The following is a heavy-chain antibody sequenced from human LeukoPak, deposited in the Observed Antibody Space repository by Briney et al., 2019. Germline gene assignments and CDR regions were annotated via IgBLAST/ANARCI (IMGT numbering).Heavy chain of an antibody. V-gene: IGHV3-66*02. CDR2: IYSGGST. CDR3: ARDDIVVVPAAPYYGMDV. CDR1: GFTVSSNY. Sequence: GGSLRLSCAASGFTVSSNYMSWVRQAPGKGLEWVSVIYSGGSTYYADSVKGRLTISRNNSKNTLYLQMNSLRAEDTAVYYRARDDIVVVPAAPYYGMDVWGQGTTVTVSS. J-gene: IGHJ6*02. D-gene: IGHD2-2*01.